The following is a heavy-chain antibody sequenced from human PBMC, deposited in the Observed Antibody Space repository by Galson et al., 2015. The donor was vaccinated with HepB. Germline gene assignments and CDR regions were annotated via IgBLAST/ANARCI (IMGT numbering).Heavy chain of an antibody. CDR2: ISAYNGNT. CDR3: ARLAVAGTRWFDP. CDR1: GHTFTSYG. D-gene: IGHD6-19*01. Sequence: SVKVSCKASGHTFTSYGISWVRQAPGQGLEWMGWISAYNGNTNYAQKLQGRVTMTTDTSTSTAYMELRSLRSDDTAVYYCARLAVAGTRWFDPWGQGTLVTVSS. V-gene: IGHV1-18*01. J-gene: IGHJ5*02.